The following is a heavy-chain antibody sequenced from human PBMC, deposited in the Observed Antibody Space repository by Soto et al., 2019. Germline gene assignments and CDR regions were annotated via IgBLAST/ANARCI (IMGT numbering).Heavy chain of an antibody. V-gene: IGHV1-46*01. CDR1: GYTFTTYD. D-gene: IGHD6-13*01. J-gene: IGHJ4*02. CDR3: AKVLSELVPRYFDT. CDR2: ITPGGGIT. Sequence: QVQLVQSGAEVKKPGASVRVSCKASGYTFTTYDIHWVRQAPGLGLEWMGIITPGGGITSYAQKFKGRITMTRDTSTSTVYMELSSLRSEDMAMYYCAKVLSELVPRYFDTWGQGTLVTVSS.